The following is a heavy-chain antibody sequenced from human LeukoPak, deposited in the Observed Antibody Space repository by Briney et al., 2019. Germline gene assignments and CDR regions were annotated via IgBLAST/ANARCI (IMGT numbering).Heavy chain of an antibody. J-gene: IGHJ4*02. CDR2: INPHTGST. D-gene: IGHD6-13*01. CDR3: AREYAAGYYCDY. CDR1: GYTFTGSF. V-gene: IGHV1-2*02. Sequence: GASVKVSCKASGYTFTGSFMHWVRQAPGQGLEWMGWINPHTGSTNFAQKFQGRVTMTRDTSISTAYMELSRLRSDDTAVYYCAREYAAGYYCDYWRQGTLVTVSP.